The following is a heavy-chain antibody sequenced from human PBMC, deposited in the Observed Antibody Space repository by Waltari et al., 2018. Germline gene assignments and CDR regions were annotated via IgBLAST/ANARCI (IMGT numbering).Heavy chain of an antibody. Sequence: QVQLVESGGGVVQPGRSLRLSWAASGFSFSSYGIHWVRQAPGKGLEWVAVIWYDGSGKYYVDSVRGRFTISRDNSKNTAYLQMNSLRVEDTAVYYCARDYPDMDVWGKGTTVIVSS. V-gene: IGHV3-33*01. J-gene: IGHJ6*03. CDR1: GFSFSSYG. D-gene: IGHD3-16*02. CDR2: IWYDGSGK. CDR3: ARDYPDMDV.